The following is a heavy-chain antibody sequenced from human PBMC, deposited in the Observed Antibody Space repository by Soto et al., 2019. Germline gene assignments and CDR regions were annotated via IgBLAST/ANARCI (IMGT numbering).Heavy chain of an antibody. D-gene: IGHD1-1*01. Sequence: GESLKISCKGSGHSFTSYWISWVRQMPGKGLEWMGRIDPSDSYTNYSPSFQGHVTISADKSISTAYLQWSSLKASDTAMYYGATNDINSYSSQGSLVIVSA. J-gene: IGHJ4*02. CDR2: IDPSDSYT. V-gene: IGHV5-10-1*01. CDR1: GHSFTSYW. CDR3: ATNDINSY.